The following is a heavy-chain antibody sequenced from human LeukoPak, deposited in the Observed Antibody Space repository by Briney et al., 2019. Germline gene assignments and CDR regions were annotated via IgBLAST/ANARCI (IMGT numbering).Heavy chain of an antibody. V-gene: IGHV3-53*01. CDR1: DFSVSDNY. Sequence: PGGSLRLSCATSDFSVSDNYMSWVRQAPGRGLEWVSVISNGGDTYYADSVKGRFTISRDNSKNTVYLQMNSLRVEDTAVYYCARDRHGYFDYWGQGTLVTVSS. D-gene: IGHD6-13*01. CDR3: ARDRHGYFDY. CDR2: ISNGGDT. J-gene: IGHJ4*02.